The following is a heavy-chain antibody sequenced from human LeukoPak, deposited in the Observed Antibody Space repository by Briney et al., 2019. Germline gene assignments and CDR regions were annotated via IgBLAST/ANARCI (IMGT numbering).Heavy chain of an antibody. J-gene: IGHJ3*02. V-gene: IGHV3-21*01. CDR2: ISSSSSYI. D-gene: IGHD1-26*01. CDR3: ARESRVGGDAFDI. CDR1: GFTFSSYS. Sequence: PGGSLRLSCVASGFTFSSYSMNWVRQAPGKGLEWVSSISSSSSYIYYADSVKGRFTISRDNAKNSLYLQMNSLRAEDTAVYYCARESRVGGDAFDIWGQGTMVTVSS.